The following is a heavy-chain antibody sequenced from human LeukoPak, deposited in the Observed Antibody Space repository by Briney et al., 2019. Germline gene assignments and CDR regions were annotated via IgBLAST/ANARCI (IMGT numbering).Heavy chain of an antibody. Sequence: GGSLRLSCAASGFTFSDYYMSWIRQAPGKGLEWVSYISSSGSTIYYADSVKGRFTISRDNAKNSLYLQMNSLRAEDTAVYYCAREAAPFFGVVTKHLDYWGQGTLVTVSS. J-gene: IGHJ4*02. CDR2: ISSSGSTI. D-gene: IGHD3-3*01. CDR3: AREAAPFFGVVTKHLDY. CDR1: GFTFSDYY. V-gene: IGHV3-11*04.